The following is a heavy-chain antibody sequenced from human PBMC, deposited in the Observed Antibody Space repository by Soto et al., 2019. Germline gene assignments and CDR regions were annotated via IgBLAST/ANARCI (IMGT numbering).Heavy chain of an antibody. CDR3: ARGKPHCSGGSGYSVGMDV. V-gene: IGHV3-13*04. CDR2: IGTAGDT. CDR1: GFTFSSYD. D-gene: IGHD2-15*01. Sequence: EVQLVESGGGLVQPGGSLRLSCAASGFTFSSYDMHWVRQATGKGLEWVSAIGTAGDTYYPGSVKGRFTISRENAKNSLYLQMNSLRAGDTAVYYCARGKPHCSGGSGYSVGMDVWGQGTTVTVSS. J-gene: IGHJ6*02.